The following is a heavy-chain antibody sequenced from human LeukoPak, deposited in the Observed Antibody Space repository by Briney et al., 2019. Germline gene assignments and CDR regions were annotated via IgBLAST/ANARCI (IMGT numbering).Heavy chain of an antibody. V-gene: IGHV4-34*01. CDR1: GGSFSGYY. Sequence: SETLSLTCAVYGGSFSGYYWSWIRHPPGKGLEWIGEINHSGSTNYNPSLKSRVTISVDTSKNQFSLKLSSVTAADTAVYYCASLNLRSFYYGSGRYRRFDAFDIWGQGTMVTVSS. CDR2: INHSGST. CDR3: ASLNLRSFYYGSGRYRRFDAFDI. J-gene: IGHJ3*02. D-gene: IGHD3-10*01.